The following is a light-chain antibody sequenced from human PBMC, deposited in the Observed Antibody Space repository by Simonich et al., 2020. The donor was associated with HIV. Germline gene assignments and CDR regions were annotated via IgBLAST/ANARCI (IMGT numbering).Light chain of an antibody. CDR1: QSINRY. V-gene: IGKV1-5*03. J-gene: IGKJ3*01. CDR2: KAS. Sequence: DIQMTQSPSTLSASVGDRVTITCRASQSINRYLAWYQQKPGKAPKLLIYKASSLQSEVPSRFSGSGSGTNFTLTISCLQSEDFATYYCQQYYNFPSFGPGTKVDVK. CDR3: QQYYNFPS.